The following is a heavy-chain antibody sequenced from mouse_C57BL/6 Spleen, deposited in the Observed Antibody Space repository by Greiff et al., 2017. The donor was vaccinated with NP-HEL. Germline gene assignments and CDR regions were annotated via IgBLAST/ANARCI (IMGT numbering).Heavy chain of an antibody. V-gene: IGHV1-15*01. CDR3: TREGDYYGSRFAY. Sequence: VKLQESGAELVRPGASVTLSCKASGYTFTDYEMHWVKQTPVHGLEWIGAIDPETGGTAYNQKFKGKAILTADKSSSTAYMELRSLTSEDSAVYYCTREGDYYGSRFAYWGQGTLVTVSA. CDR2: IDPETGGT. CDR1: GYTFTDYE. J-gene: IGHJ3*01. D-gene: IGHD1-1*01.